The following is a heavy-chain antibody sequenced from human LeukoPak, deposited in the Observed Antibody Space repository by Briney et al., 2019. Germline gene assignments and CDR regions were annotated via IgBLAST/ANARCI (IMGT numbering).Heavy chain of an antibody. V-gene: IGHV1-46*01. CDR2: INPSGGST. D-gene: IGHD5-18*01. CDR1: GYTFIGYY. J-gene: IGHJ4*02. Sequence: GASVKVSCKASGYTFIGYYMHWVRQAPGQGLEWMGIINPSGGSTSYTQKFQGRVTMTRDTSTSTVYMELSSLRSEDTAVYYCARATGYNYGPDYWGQGTLVTVSS. CDR3: ARATGYNYGPDY.